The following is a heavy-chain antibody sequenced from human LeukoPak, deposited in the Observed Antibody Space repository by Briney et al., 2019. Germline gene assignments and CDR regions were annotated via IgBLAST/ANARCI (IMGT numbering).Heavy chain of an antibody. CDR3: ASLAHDQSGNSPKFDY. CDR1: GYTFTGYY. J-gene: IGHJ4*02. V-gene: IGHV1-2*02. Sequence: GASVKLSCKASGYTFTGYYMHWVRQAPGQGLEWMGWINPNSGGTNYAQKFQGRVTMTRDTSISTDYMELRRLRSEDTAVYYCASLAHDQSGNSPKFDYCGQGTLVTVSS. D-gene: IGHD1-26*01. CDR2: INPNSGGT.